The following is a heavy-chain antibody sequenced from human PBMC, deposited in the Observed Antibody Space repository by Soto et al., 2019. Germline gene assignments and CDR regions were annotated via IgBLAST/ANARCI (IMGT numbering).Heavy chain of an antibody. CDR2: IYYSGST. CDR3: ARVPHNWNYYYGTDV. D-gene: IGHD1-1*01. Sequence: SETLSLTCTVSGGSISSSSYYWGWIRQPPGKGLEWIGSIYYSGSTYYNPSLKSRVTISVDTSKNQFSLKLSSVTAADTAVYYCARVPHNWNYYYGTDVWGQGTTVTVSS. J-gene: IGHJ6*02. CDR1: GGSISSSSYY. V-gene: IGHV4-39*01.